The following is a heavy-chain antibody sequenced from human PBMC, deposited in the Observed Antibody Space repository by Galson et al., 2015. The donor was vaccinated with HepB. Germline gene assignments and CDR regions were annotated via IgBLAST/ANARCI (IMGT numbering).Heavy chain of an antibody. J-gene: IGHJ6*03. D-gene: IGHD2-2*01. Sequence: SLRLSCAASGFTFSDYYMSWIRQAPGKGLEWIGRIKNKANSYTTDYAASVRGRFTISRDDSKNSLYLQMNSLKTEDTAVYYCARGRYCSSTSCYGGGYHYYYMDVWGKGTTVTVSS. V-gene: IGHV3-72*01. CDR1: GFTFSDYY. CDR3: ARGRYCSSTSCYGGGYHYYYMDV. CDR2: IKNKANSYTT.